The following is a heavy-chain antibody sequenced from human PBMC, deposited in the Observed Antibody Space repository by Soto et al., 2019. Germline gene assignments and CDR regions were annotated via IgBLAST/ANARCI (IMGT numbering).Heavy chain of an antibody. V-gene: IGHV3-33*01. J-gene: IGHJ3*02. D-gene: IGHD3-10*01. CDR3: ARDRGFRTRSQDVLDI. Sequence: QVQLVESGGGVVQPGRSLRLSCAASGFTFSNYGMHWVRQVPGKGLEWLALIWYDGSIEYYADSVKGRFTISRDNSKNTLFLQMNRLRAEDTAVYYCARDRGFRTRSQDVLDIWGQGAMVTVSS. CDR1: GFTFSNYG. CDR2: IWYDGSIE.